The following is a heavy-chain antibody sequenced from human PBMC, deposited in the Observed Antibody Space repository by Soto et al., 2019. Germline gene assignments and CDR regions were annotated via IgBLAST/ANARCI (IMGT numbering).Heavy chain of an antibody. V-gene: IGHV3-23*01. D-gene: IGHD3-16*01. Sequence: LRLSCASSGFTFSNYAMTWVRQGPGQGLEWVSGISGSGGRSYYADSVKGRFTISRDNSKSTLYLQMNSLRAEDTAVYYCAKAYFVWSSEQPYYFDYWGQGTLVTVSS. CDR3: AKAYFVWSSEQPYYFDY. CDR1: GFTFSNYA. CDR2: ISGSGGRS. J-gene: IGHJ4*02.